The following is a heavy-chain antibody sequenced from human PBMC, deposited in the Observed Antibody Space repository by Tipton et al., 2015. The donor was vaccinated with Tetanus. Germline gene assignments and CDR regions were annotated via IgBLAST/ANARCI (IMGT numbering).Heavy chain of an antibody. CDR2: IYYSGDT. D-gene: IGHD6-6*01. J-gene: IGHJ5*02. CDR1: GASIRGSGFF. V-gene: IGHV4-31*03. CDR3: ARDQGGGRVVRMNWFDP. Sequence: TLSLTYTVSGASIRGSGFFWNWVRQHPETGLEWIGYIYYSGDTYINPSFKSRVTMSVDTSKNQLSLHVSSVTVADTAVYYCARDQGGGRVVRMNWFDPWGQGTLVSVSS.